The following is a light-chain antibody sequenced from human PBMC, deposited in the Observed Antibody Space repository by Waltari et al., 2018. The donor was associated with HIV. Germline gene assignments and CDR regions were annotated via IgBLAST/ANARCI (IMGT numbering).Light chain of an antibody. Sequence: SYVLTQPPSVSVAPGQTARITCGGNNIGTKNMHWYQQRPGQAPVLVVSDDSDRPSDIPERFSGSNSANTATLSISRVEAGDEADYYCQVWDYNSDCWVFGGGTKLTVL. J-gene: IGLJ3*02. CDR1: NIGTKN. CDR3: QVWDYNSDCWV. V-gene: IGLV3-21*02. CDR2: DDS.